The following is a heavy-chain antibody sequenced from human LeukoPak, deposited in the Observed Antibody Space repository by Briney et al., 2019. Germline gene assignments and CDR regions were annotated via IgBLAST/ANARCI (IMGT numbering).Heavy chain of an antibody. D-gene: IGHD3-16*01. Sequence: PSETLSLTCAVYGGSFSGYYWSWIRQPPGKGLEWIGEINHSGSTNYNPSLKGRVTISVDTSKNQFSLKLSSVTAADTAVYYCARGRWGPFDYWGQGTLVTVSS. CDR1: GGSFSGYY. CDR2: INHSGST. V-gene: IGHV4-34*01. CDR3: ARGRWGPFDY. J-gene: IGHJ4*02.